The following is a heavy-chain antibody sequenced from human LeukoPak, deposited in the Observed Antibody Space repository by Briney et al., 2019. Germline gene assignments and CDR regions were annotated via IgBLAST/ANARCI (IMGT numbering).Heavy chain of an antibody. Sequence: PGGSLRLSCGASGFTFSSYAMSWVRQAPGKGLEWVSAISGSGGSTYYADSVKGRFTISRDNSKNTLYLQMNSLRAEDTAVYYCAGGNYYGMDVWGQGTTVTVSS. V-gene: IGHV3-23*01. CDR2: ISGSGGST. J-gene: IGHJ6*02. CDR1: GFTFSSYA. D-gene: IGHD2-15*01. CDR3: AGGNYYGMDV.